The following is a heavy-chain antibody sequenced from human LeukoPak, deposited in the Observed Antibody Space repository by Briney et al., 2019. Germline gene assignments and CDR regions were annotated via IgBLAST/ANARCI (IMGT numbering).Heavy chain of an antibody. CDR2: IIPIFGTA. CDR3: ARAPLRYFEPHHPPFDY. D-gene: IGHD3-9*01. V-gene: IGHV1-69*05. CDR1: GGTFSSYA. J-gene: IGHJ4*02. Sequence: SVKVSCKASGGTFSSYAISWVRQAPGQGLERMGGIIPIFGTANYAQKFQGRVTITTDESTSTAYMELSSLRSEDTAVYYCARAPLRYFEPHHPPFDYWGQGTLVTVSS.